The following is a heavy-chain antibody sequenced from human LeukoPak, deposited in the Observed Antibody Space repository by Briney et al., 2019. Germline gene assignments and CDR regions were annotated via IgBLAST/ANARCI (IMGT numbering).Heavy chain of an antibody. D-gene: IGHD7-27*01. V-gene: IGHV3-30*02. CDR2: IRYDGSNK. CDR1: GFTFSNYG. CDR3: ADITGDLNF. J-gene: IGHJ4*02. Sequence: GGSLRLSCAASGFTFSNYGMHWIRQAPGKGLEWVAFIRYDGSNKYYADSVKGRFTISRDSSKNTLYLQMNSLRAEDTAVYYCADITGDLNFWGQGTLVTVSS.